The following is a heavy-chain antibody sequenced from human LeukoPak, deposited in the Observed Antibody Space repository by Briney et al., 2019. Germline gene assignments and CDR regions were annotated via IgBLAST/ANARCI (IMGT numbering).Heavy chain of an antibody. CDR3: ARLSYVEMATITYPDS. J-gene: IGHJ5*01. Sequence: PSETPSLTCTVSGGSISSYYWSWIRQPPGKGLEWIGYIYYSGSTNYNPSLQSRVTISVDTSKNQFSLKLSSVTAADTAVYYCARLSYVEMATITYPDSWGQGTLVTVSS. D-gene: IGHD5-24*01. V-gene: IGHV4-59*01. CDR1: GGSISSYY. CDR2: IYYSGST.